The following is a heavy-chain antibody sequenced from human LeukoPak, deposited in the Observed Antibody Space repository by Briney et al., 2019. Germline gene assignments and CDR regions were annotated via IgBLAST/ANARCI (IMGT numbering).Heavy chain of an antibody. Sequence: GESLKISCKGSGYSLTSYWISWVRQMPGKGLEWMGRIDPSDSYTNYSPSFQGHVTISADKSISTAYLQWSSLKASDTAMYYCARRRHILIAAAGYYFDYWGQGTLVTVSS. D-gene: IGHD6-13*01. CDR3: ARRRHILIAAAGYYFDY. V-gene: IGHV5-10-1*01. CDR1: GYSLTSYW. CDR2: IDPSDSYT. J-gene: IGHJ4*02.